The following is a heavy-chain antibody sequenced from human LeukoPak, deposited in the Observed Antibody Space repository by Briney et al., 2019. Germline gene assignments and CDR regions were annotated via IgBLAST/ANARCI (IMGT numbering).Heavy chain of an antibody. J-gene: IGHJ2*01. CDR3: ARTYGSSGLGYFDL. Sequence: PSQTLSLNCTISGGSISSGGYYWSWIRQHPGKRLAWIGYIYYSGSTSYTPSLKSRASISVDTSTKQFSLKLTSVTAADTAVYYCARTYGSSGLGYFDLWGRGTLVTVSS. CDR1: GGSISSGGYY. D-gene: IGHD6-13*01. V-gene: IGHV4-31*02. CDR2: IYYSGST.